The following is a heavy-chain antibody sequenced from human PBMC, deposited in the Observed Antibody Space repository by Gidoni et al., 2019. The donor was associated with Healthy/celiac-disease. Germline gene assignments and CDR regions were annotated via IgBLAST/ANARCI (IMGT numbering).Heavy chain of an antibody. V-gene: IGHV4-34*01. CDR2: INHSGST. J-gene: IGHJ4*02. D-gene: IGHD3-22*01. CDR3: ARRRYYYDSSKPRGYYFDY. CDR1: GGSFSGYY. Sequence: QVQLQQWCAGLLKPSETLSLTFAVYGGSFSGYYWSWIRQPPGKGLEWIGEINHSGSTNYNPSLKSRVTISVDTSKNQFSLKLSSVTAADTAVYYCARRRYYYDSSKPRGYYFDYWGQGTLVTVSS.